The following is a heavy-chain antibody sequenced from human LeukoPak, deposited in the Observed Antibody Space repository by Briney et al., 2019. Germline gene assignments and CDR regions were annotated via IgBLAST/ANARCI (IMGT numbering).Heavy chain of an antibody. CDR2: INHSGST. Sequence: SETLSLTCAVYGGSFSGYYWSWIRQPPGKGLEWIGKINHSGSTNYNASLKSRLTISVDTSKNQFSLKLSSVTAADTAVYYCATQYSRSWYYYMDVWGKGTTVTVSS. CDR1: GGSFSGYY. J-gene: IGHJ6*03. D-gene: IGHD6-6*01. V-gene: IGHV4-34*01. CDR3: ATQYSRSWYYYMDV.